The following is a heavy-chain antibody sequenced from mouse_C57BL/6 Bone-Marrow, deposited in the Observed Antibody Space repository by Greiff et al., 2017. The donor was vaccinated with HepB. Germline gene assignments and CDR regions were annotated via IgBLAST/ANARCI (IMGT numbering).Heavy chain of an antibody. V-gene: IGHV1-81*01. Sequence: QVQLKESGAELARPGASVKLSCKASGYTFTSYGISWVKQRTGQGLEWIGEIYPRSGNTYYNEKFKGKATLTADKSSSTAYMELRSLTSEDSAVYFCERRGKYYARAWFAYWGQGTLVTVSA. CDR1: GYTFTSYG. D-gene: IGHD1-1*01. CDR3: ERRGKYYARAWFAY. J-gene: IGHJ3*01. CDR2: IYPRSGNT.